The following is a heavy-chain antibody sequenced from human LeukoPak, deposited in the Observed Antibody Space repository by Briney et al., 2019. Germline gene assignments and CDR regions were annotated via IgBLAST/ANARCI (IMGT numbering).Heavy chain of an antibody. CDR1: GVTFSSYS. CDR2: ISSSSSYI. V-gene: IGHV3-21*01. Sequence: GGGLRVSCAASGVTFSSYSINWVRQAPGRGREWVSSISSSSSYIYYADSVKGGFTISRDNAKNSLYLQMNSLRAEDTAVYYCAGGWLRHFDYWGQGTLVTVSS. CDR3: AGGWLRHFDY. J-gene: IGHJ4*02. D-gene: IGHD5-12*01.